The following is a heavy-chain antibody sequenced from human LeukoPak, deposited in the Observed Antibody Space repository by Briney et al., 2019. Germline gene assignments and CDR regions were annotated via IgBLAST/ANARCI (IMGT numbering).Heavy chain of an antibody. Sequence: GASVKVSCKASGYTFIGYYMHWVRQAPGQGLEWMGWISAYNGNTNYAQKLQGRVTMTTDTSTSTAYMELRSLRSDDTAVYYCARVLWEYSSSSSYAFDIWAKGQWSPSLQ. CDR2: ISAYNGNT. D-gene: IGHD6-6*01. CDR3: ARVLWEYSSSSSYAFDI. J-gene: IGHJ3*02. CDR1: GYTFIGYY. V-gene: IGHV1-18*04.